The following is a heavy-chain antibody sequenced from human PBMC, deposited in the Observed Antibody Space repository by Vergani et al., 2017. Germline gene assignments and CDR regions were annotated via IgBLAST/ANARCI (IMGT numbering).Heavy chain of an antibody. V-gene: IGHV4-59*01. D-gene: IGHD3-10*01. CDR1: GGPISSYY. Sequence: QVQLQESGPGLVKPSETLSLTCTVSGGPISSYYWSWIRQPPGKGLEWIGYIYYSGSPNYNPSLKRRVTISVDTSKSQFSLKLSSVTAADTAVYYCARDGSGGVFGYWGQGTLVTVSS. CDR3: ARDGSGGVFGY. CDR2: IYYSGSP. J-gene: IGHJ4*02.